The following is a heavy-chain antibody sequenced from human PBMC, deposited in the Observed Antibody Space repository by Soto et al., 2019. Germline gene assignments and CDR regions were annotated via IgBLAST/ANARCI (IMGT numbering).Heavy chain of an antibody. CDR3: ARDSDVWSGYPL. Sequence: APVKVSCRASGYHLTSYGISWVRQAPGQGREWMGWISTYNGKTNYGQNLQGRVTMTTDTSTSTAYMELRSLRSDDTAVYYCARDSDVWSGYPLWGQGTLVTVSS. CDR1: GYHLTSYG. J-gene: IGHJ4*02. D-gene: IGHD3-3*01. V-gene: IGHV1-18*04. CDR2: ISTYNGKT.